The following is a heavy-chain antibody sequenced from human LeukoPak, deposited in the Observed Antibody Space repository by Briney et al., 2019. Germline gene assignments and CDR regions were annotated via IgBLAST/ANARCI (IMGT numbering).Heavy chain of an antibody. CDR3: ARDRSSGWDAQDY. Sequence: GASVKVSCKASGYTFTSYGISWVRQAPGQGLEWMGRINPNSGDTNYAQKFQGRVTMTRDTSISTAYMELSRLRSDDTAVYYCARDRSSGWDAQDYWGQGTLVTVSS. CDR2: INPNSGDT. V-gene: IGHV1-2*06. CDR1: GYTFTSYG. J-gene: IGHJ4*02. D-gene: IGHD6-19*01.